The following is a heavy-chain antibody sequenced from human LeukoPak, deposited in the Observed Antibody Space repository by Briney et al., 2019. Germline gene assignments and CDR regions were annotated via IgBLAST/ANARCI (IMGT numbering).Heavy chain of an antibody. J-gene: IGHJ3*02. CDR2: INPNSGGT. V-gene: IGHV1-2*02. Sequence: ASVKVSCKASGYTFTVYYLHWVRQAPGQGLEWMGWINPNSGGTDYARKFQGRVTMTRDTSISTAYMELSRLKSDDTAVYFCARSRDSRGYPDAFDIWGQGTMVTVSS. D-gene: IGHD3-22*01. CDR3: ARSRDSRGYPDAFDI. CDR1: GYTFTVYY.